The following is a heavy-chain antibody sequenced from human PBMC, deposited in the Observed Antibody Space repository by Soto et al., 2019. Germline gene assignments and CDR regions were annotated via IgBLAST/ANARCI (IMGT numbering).Heavy chain of an antibody. D-gene: IGHD2-15*01. Sequence: PGGSLRLSCAASGFTFSSYAMSWVRQAPGKGLEWVSAISGSGGSTYYADSVKGRFTISRDNSKNTLYLQTNSLRAEDTAVYYCAKDFVVVVANPSSGMDVWGQGTTVTVSS. V-gene: IGHV3-23*01. J-gene: IGHJ6*02. CDR2: ISGSGGST. CDR1: GFTFSSYA. CDR3: AKDFVVVVANPSSGMDV.